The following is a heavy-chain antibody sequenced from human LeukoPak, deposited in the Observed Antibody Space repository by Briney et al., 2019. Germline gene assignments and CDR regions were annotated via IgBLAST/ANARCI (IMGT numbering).Heavy chain of an antibody. J-gene: IGHJ4*02. CDR2: ISSSGSTI. CDR3: ARDHSREYYYDSSGYYGILDY. CDR1: GFTFSDYY. D-gene: IGHD3-22*01. V-gene: IGHV3-11*04. Sequence: GSLRLSCAASGFTFSDYYMSWIRQAPGKGLEWVSYISSSGSTIYYADSVKGRFTISRDNAKNSLYLQMNSLRAEDTAVYYCARDHSREYYYDSSGYYGILDYWGQGTLVTVSS.